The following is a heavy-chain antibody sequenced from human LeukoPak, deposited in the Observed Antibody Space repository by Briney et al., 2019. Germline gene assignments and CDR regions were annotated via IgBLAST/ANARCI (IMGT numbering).Heavy chain of an antibody. D-gene: IGHD3-22*01. CDR1: GFTFSNYW. J-gene: IGHJ3*02. CDR2: ISGSGGST. CDR3: AKEGADYYDSSGYPRGAFDI. Sequence: GGSLRLSCAASGFTFSNYWMSWVRQAPGKGLEWVSAISGSGGSTYYADSVKGRFTISRDNSKNTLYLQMNSLRAEDTAVYYCAKEGADYYDSSGYPRGAFDIWGQGTMVTVSS. V-gene: IGHV3-23*01.